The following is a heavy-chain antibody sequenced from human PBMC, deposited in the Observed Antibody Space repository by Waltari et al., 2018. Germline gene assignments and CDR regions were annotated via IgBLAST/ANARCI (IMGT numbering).Heavy chain of an antibody. D-gene: IGHD6-19*01. CDR2: INNSGSI. V-gene: IGHV4-34*01. CDR3: ARGGLRKNWFDP. CDR1: GGSFSGYY. J-gene: IGHJ5*02. Sequence: QVQLQQWGAGLLKPSETLSLTCVVYGGSFSGYYWIWIRQPPGKGLEWIGEINNSGSINYNPSIKSRVTISVDTSKNQFSLKLSSVTAADTAVYYCARGGLRKNWFDPWGQGTLVTVSS.